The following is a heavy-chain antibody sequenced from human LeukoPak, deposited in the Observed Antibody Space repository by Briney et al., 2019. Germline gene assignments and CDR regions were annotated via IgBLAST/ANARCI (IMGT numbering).Heavy chain of an antibody. V-gene: IGHV3-30*02. D-gene: IGHD3-3*01. CDR2: IHYDGSNK. CDR3: ARTGRFYDFWSGSSNAFFDY. J-gene: IGHJ4*02. CDR1: GFTFSNYG. Sequence: PGGSLRLSCAASGFTFSNYGMHWVRQAPGKGLDWVAFIHYDGSNKYYADSVKGRFTISRDDSKNTLYLQMNSLRAEDTAVYYCARTGRFYDFWSGSSNAFFDYWGQGTLVTVSS.